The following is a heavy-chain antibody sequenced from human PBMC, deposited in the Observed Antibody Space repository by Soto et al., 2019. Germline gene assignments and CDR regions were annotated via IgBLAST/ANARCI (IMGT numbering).Heavy chain of an antibody. Sequence: VQLLEAGGGLAQPGGSLRISCIGSGFTFSSNAMSWVRQAPGKGLEWVSAISGSGGTTYYADSVKGRFAVSRDNSNNTLYLQMNSLRAEDTAVYYCAKQRAGFGSGSDTYYFDYWGQGTLVTVSS. CDR2: ISGSGGTT. V-gene: IGHV3-23*01. J-gene: IGHJ4*02. D-gene: IGHD3-10*01. CDR1: GFTFSSNA. CDR3: AKQRAGFGSGSDTYYFDY.